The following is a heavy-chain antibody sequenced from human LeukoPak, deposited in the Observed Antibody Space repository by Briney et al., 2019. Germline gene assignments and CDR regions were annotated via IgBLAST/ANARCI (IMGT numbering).Heavy chain of an antibody. J-gene: IGHJ4*02. CDR3: ARGLPIIVVVVAAEYYFDY. D-gene: IGHD2-15*01. CDR1: GGSFSGYY. V-gene: IGHV4-34*01. CDR2: INHSGST. Sequence: SETLSLTCAVYGGSFSGYYWSWIRQPPGKGLEWIGEINHSGSTNYNPSLKSRVTISVDMSKNQFSLKLSSVTAADTAVYYCARGLPIIVVVVAAEYYFDYWGQGTLVTVSS.